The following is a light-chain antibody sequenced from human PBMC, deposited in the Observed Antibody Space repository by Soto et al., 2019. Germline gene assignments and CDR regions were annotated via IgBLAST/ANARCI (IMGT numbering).Light chain of an antibody. Sequence: QSVLTQPASVSGSPGQSITISCTGTSSDVGGYNYVSWYQQHPGKAPKLMIYDVSNRPSGVSNRFSGSKSGNTASLTISVFQSEDEANYYCSSYTSSSLYVFGTGTKLTVL. CDR2: DVS. CDR1: SSDVGGYNY. J-gene: IGLJ1*01. V-gene: IGLV2-14*01. CDR3: SSYTSSSLYV.